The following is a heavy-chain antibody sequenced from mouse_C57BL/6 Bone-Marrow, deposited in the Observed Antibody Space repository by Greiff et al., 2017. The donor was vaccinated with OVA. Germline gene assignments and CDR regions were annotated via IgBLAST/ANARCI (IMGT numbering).Heavy chain of an antibody. CDR1: GFTFSDAW. D-gene: IGHD1-1*01. CDR3: TSFITTVVVDY. V-gene: IGHV6-6*01. CDR2: IRNKANNHAT. Sequence: EVKVEESGGGLVQPGGSMKLSCAASGFTFSDAWMDWVRQSPEKGLEWVAEIRNKANNHATYYAESVKGRFTISRDDSKSSVYLQMNSLRAEDTGIYYCTSFITTVVVDYWGQGTTLTVSS. J-gene: IGHJ2*01.